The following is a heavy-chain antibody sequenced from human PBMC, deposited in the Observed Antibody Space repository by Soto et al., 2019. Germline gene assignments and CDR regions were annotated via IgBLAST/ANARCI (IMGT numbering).Heavy chain of an antibody. D-gene: IGHD3-10*01. CDR3: ARELRFGEDYYGMDV. CDR2: IYYSGRT. V-gene: IGHV4-31*03. J-gene: IGHJ6*02. CDR1: GGSISSGGYY. Sequence: SETLSLTCTVSGGSISSGGYYWSWIRQHPGKGLEWIGNIYYSGRTYYNPSLKSRVTISVDTSKNQFSLKVSSVTGADTAVYYCARELRFGEDYYGMDVWGQGTTVTVSS.